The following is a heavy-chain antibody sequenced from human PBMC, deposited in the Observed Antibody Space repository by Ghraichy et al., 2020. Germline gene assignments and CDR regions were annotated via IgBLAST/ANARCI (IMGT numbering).Heavy chain of an antibody. CDR1: GFTFSSYS. D-gene: IGHD6-19*01. CDR2: ISSSSSYI. V-gene: IGHV3-21*01. CDR3: ARPETRRYSSGWIYYFDY. J-gene: IGHJ4*02. Sequence: GSLRLSCAASGFTFSSYSMNWVRQAPGKGLEWVSSISSSSSYIYYADSVKGRFTISRDNAKNSLYLQMNSLRAEDTAVYYCARPETRRYSSGWIYYFDYWGQGTLVTVSS.